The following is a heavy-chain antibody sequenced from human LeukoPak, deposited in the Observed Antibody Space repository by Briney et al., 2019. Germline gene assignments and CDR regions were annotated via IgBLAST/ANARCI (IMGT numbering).Heavy chain of an antibody. D-gene: IGHD2-15*01. CDR2: ISDGGVIT. Sequence: GSLRLSCAASGFIFSSYAMSWVRQAPGKGLEWVSAISDGGVITYYAESVKGRFTISRDNSKQTVFLQMHSLRAEDTAVYYCARDNVVVVASYGMDVWGQGTTVTVSS. CDR3: ARDNVVVVASYGMDV. CDR1: GFIFSSYA. V-gene: IGHV3-23*01. J-gene: IGHJ6*02.